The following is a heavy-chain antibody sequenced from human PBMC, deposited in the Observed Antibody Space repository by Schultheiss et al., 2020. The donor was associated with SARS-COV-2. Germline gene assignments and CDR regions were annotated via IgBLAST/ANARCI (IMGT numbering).Heavy chain of an antibody. V-gene: IGHV4-59*12. J-gene: IGHJ3*02. CDR1: GGSISSYY. Sequence: SETLSLTCTVSGGSISSYYWSWIRQHPGKGLEWIGYIYYSGSTYYNPSLKSRVTISVDTSKNQFSLKLSSVTAADTAIYYCVRTIVSGTRGAFDIWGQGTMVTVSS. CDR3: VRTIVSGTRGAFDI. D-gene: IGHD6-19*01. CDR2: IYYSGST.